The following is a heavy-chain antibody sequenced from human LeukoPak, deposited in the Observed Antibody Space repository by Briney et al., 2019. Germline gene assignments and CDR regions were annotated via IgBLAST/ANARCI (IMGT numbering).Heavy chain of an antibody. D-gene: IGHD3-16*01. CDR2: ISTDNGDT. V-gene: IGHV1-18*01. CDR1: GYTFTTYD. J-gene: IGHJ4*02. CDR3: AREGLGELTLDY. Sequence: ASVKVSCKSSGYTFTTYDITWVRQAPGQGLEWMGWISTDNGDTNYAQKLQGRVTMTIDTSTSTAYMELRSLRSDDTAVYYCAREGLGELTLDYWGQGTLVTVSS.